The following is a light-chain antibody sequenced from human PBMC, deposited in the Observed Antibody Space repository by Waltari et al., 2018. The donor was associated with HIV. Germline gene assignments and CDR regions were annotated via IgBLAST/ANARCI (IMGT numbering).Light chain of an antibody. CDR2: DRN. Sequence: QSVLTQPPSVSAAPGQRVTISCSGTSPNIGTTGVSWYQQIPGTAPKLLIYDRNNGFPAISDLFAGSQSGASATRGMSGLHTGDGADYYGGTWDDKLSAGVFGGGTKLTVL. CDR1: SPNIGTTG. CDR3: GTWDDKLSAGV. J-gene: IGLJ2*01. V-gene: IGLV1-51*01.